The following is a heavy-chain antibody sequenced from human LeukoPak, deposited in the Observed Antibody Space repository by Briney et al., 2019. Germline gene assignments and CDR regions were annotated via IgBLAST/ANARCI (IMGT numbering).Heavy chain of an antibody. D-gene: IGHD4-23*01. CDR3: ARSGTRSGGAFDI. CDR2: IFYSGST. J-gene: IGHJ3*02. CDR1: GGSISRSTYY. V-gene: IGHV4-39*01. Sequence: PSETLSLTCAVSGGSISRSTYYWAWIRQPPGKGLEWIGSIFYSGSTYSSPSLKSRVTVSVDTSKNQLSLKLTSVTAADTAVYFCARSGTRSGGAFDIWGQGTMVTVSS.